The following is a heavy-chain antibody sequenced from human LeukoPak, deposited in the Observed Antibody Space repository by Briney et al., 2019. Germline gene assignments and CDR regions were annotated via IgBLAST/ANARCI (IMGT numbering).Heavy chain of an antibody. CDR3: ARDTPLSGLDV. Sequence: GGSLRLSCAASGFTVSHNYMSWVRQAPGKGLEWVSVIYSGGSTYYVDSVKGRFTISRDNSNNTLYLQMNRLRVEDTAVYYCARDTPLSGLDVWGQGTMVTVSS. J-gene: IGHJ3*01. CDR1: GFTVSHNY. D-gene: IGHD1-26*01. CDR2: IYSGGST. V-gene: IGHV3-53*01.